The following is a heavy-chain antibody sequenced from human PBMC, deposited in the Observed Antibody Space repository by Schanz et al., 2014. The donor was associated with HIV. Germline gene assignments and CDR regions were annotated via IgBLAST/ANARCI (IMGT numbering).Heavy chain of an antibody. CDR3: ARVRSGSTAGYFDL. CDR1: VGSFTDYY. V-gene: IGHV4-34*02. D-gene: IGHD1-26*01. J-gene: IGHJ2*01. CDR2: INHSGRT. Sequence: QVQLQQWGAGLLKPSETLSLTCAVYVGSFTDYYWTWIRQPPGKGLEWIGEINHSGRTNYSPSLKRRVAILVDTSKTQFSPNLTSVTAADTAVYFCARVRSGSTAGYFDLWGRGTRVTVSS.